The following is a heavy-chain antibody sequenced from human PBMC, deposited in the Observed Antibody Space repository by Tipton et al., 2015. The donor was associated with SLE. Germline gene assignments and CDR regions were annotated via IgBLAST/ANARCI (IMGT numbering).Heavy chain of an antibody. CDR2: ISSSSSYT. CDR1: GFTFSSYS. V-gene: IGHV3-21*04. Sequence: GSLRLSCAASGFTFSSYSMNWVRQAPGKGLEWVSSISSSSSYTNYADSVKGRFTISRDNAKNSLYLQMNSLRAEDTAVYYCASSSVLRYFDWLGDAFDIWGQGTMVTVSS. D-gene: IGHD3-9*01. CDR3: ASSSVLRYFDWLGDAFDI. J-gene: IGHJ3*02.